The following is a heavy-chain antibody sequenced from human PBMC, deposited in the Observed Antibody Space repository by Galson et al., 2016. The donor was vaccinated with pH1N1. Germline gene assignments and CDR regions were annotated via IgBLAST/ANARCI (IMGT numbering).Heavy chain of an antibody. CDR3: ARLSMDPPYYFFFYMDV. CDR2: IYPGDSDT. CDR1: GYSFATDW. V-gene: IGHV5-51*03. D-gene: IGHD2/OR15-2a*01. J-gene: IGHJ6*03. Sequence: SGAEVKQAGESLKISCQASGYSFATDWIGWVRQTPGKGLEWVGIIYPGDSDTKYSPSFQGQATMSVDKSISTAYLQWTSLKASDTAMYYCARLSMDPPYYFFFYMDVWGKGTTVTVSS.